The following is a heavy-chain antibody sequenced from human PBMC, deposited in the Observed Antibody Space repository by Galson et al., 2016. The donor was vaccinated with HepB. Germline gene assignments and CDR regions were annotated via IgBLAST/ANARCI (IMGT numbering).Heavy chain of an antibody. CDR3: ATSGGTWFSAH. Sequence: SLRLSCAASGFTVSSSTLSWVRQAPGKGLEWVSLILSNGGTYYTDSVKGRFSISRDTSKNTVYLQMNSLRAEDTAIYYCATSGGTWFSAHWGQGTLVTVSS. V-gene: IGHV3-53*01. CDR2: ILSNGGT. CDR1: GFTVSSST. D-gene: IGHD3-10*01. J-gene: IGHJ4*02.